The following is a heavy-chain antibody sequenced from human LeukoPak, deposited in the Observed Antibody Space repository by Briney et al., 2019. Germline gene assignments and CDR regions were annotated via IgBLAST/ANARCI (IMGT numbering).Heavy chain of an antibody. CDR2: ISYDGSNK. CDR1: GFTFSSYG. D-gene: IGHD4-17*01. V-gene: IGHV3-30*18. Sequence: GGSLRLSCAASGFTFSSYGMHWVRQAPGKGLEWVAVISYDGSNKYYADSVKGRFTISRDNSKNTLYLQMNSLRAEDTAAYYCAKDRYGDFYYYYGMDVWGQGTTVTVSS. J-gene: IGHJ6*02. CDR3: AKDRYGDFYYYYGMDV.